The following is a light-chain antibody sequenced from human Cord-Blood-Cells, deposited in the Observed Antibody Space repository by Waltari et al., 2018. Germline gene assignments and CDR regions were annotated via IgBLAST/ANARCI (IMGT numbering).Light chain of an antibody. V-gene: IGKV1-8*01. CDR3: QQYYSYPWT. J-gene: IGKJ1*01. CDR2: AAS. Sequence: AIRMTQSPSSLSASTGDRVTITCRASQGISSYLAWYQQKPGKAPKLLICAASTLQRGVPSRFSGSGSGTDFTLTISCLQSEDFATYYCQQYYSYPWTFGQGTKVEIK. CDR1: QGISSY.